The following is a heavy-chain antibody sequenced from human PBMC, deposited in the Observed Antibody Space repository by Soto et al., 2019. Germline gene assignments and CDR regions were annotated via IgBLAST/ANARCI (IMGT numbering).Heavy chain of an antibody. CDR3: TGGFKYYDFWSGYYSSFDY. Sequence: GASVKVSCKASGYTFTSYDINWVRQATGQGLEWMGWMNPNSGNTGYAQKFQGRVTMTRNTSISTAYMKMSSLRSEDKAVKYSTGGFKYYDFWSGYYSSFDYWGQGTLVTVSS. CDR2: MNPNSGNT. D-gene: IGHD3-3*01. J-gene: IGHJ4*02. CDR1: GYTFTSYD. V-gene: IGHV1-8*01.